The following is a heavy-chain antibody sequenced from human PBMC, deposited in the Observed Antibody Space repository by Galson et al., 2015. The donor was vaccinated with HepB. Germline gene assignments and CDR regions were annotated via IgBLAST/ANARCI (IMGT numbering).Heavy chain of an antibody. Sequence: SLRLSCAASGFTFRSYAIGWVRQAPGRGLEWVSGISGSENTTKYADSVKGRFTISRDNSQNTLYLQMNSLTVEDSAVYYCARYTSDWYVPFDYWGQGTLLTVSS. CDR1: GFTFRSYA. D-gene: IGHD6-19*01. V-gene: IGHV3-23*01. CDR3: ARYTSDWYVPFDY. CDR2: ISGSENTT. J-gene: IGHJ4*02.